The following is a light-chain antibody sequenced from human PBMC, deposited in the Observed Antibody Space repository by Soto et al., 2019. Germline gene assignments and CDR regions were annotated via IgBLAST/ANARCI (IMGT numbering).Light chain of an antibody. J-gene: IGKJ4*01. CDR1: QGVSSGY. CDR2: GAS. Sequence: EIVLTQSPGTLSLSPGERATLSCRASQGVSSGYLAWYQQKPGQPPRLLIYGASSRATGIPDRFSGSGSGTDFTLTINILEPEDFSVYYCQHYRTSFGGGTKVEIK. CDR3: QHYRTS. V-gene: IGKV3-20*01.